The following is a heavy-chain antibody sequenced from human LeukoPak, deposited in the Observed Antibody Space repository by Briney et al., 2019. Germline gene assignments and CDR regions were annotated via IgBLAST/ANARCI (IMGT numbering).Heavy chain of an antibody. V-gene: IGHV4-59*01. CDR2: IYYSGSI. Sequence: SETLSLTCTVSGGSISSYYWSWIRQSPGKGLEWIGYIYYSGSINYNPSLKSRVTISVDTSKNQFSLKLSSVTAADTAVYYCARVPVAGYWYFDLWGRGTLVTVSS. D-gene: IGHD6-19*01. CDR1: GGSISSYY. J-gene: IGHJ2*01. CDR3: ARVPVAGYWYFDL.